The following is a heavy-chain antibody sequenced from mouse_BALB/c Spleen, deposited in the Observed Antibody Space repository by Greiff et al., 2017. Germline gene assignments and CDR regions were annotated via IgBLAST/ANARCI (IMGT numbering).Heavy chain of an antibody. V-gene: IGHV2-9*02. CDR2: IWAGGST. CDR1: GFSLTSYG. Sequence: VKLVESGPGLVAPSQSLSITCTVSGFSLTSYGVHWVRQPPGKGLEWLGVIWAGGSTNYNSALMSRLSISKDNSKSQVFLKMNSLQTDDTAMYYCARDHYGWYAYWGQGTLVTVSA. CDR3: ARDHYGWYAY. D-gene: IGHD1-1*02. J-gene: IGHJ3*01.